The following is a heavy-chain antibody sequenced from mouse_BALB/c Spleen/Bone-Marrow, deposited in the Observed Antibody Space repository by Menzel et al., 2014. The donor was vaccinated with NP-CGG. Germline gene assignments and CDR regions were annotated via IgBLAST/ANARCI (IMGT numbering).Heavy chain of an antibody. CDR3: TRYRLGTYFDY. CDR1: GFNFKNTF. V-gene: IGHV14-3*02. D-gene: IGHD2-14*01. Sequence: VQLQQSGAELVKPGAPVKLSCTASGFNFKNTFMHWVKQRPEQGLEWIGRVDPANGNTKYDPKFQGKATITADTSSNTAYLQLSSLTSEDTAVYYCTRYRLGTYFDYWGQGTTLTVSS. J-gene: IGHJ2*01. CDR2: VDPANGNT.